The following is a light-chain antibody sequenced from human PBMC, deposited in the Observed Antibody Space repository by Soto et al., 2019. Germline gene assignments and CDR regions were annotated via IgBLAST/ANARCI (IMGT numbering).Light chain of an antibody. V-gene: IGKV1-5*01. Sequence: DIQMTQSLSTLSASVGDRVTITCRASQSIRSWLAWYQQKPGEAPKLLIYDASSLESGVPSRFSGSGSGTEFTLTISSLQPDDFATYYCQHYDSFPYTFGQGTK. CDR2: DAS. CDR1: QSIRSW. CDR3: QHYDSFPYT. J-gene: IGKJ2*01.